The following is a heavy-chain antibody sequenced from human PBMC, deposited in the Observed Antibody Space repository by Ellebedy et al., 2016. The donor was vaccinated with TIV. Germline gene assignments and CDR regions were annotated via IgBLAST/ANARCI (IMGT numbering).Heavy chain of an antibody. CDR3: ARIVVDSYGFALDF. J-gene: IGHJ4*02. CDR2: IRDSGRT. CDR1: GASISSYY. D-gene: IGHD5-18*01. V-gene: IGHV4-59*01. Sequence: SETLSLTCSVSGASISSYYWVWVRQPPGKRLEWIGNIRDSGRTNYSPSVKGRVAISRDTSKNQLPLILSSVTTADTAVYYCARIVVDSYGFALDFWGQGILVTVS.